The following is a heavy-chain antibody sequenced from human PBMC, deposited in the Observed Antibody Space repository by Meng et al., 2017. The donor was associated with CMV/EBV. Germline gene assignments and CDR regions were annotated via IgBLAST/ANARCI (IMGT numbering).Heavy chain of an antibody. CDR3: ARDMVVPATASYYFDY. J-gene: IGHJ4*02. CDR2: IKQDGSEK. V-gene: IGHV3-7*01. D-gene: IGHD2-2*01. Sequence: GESLKISCAASGFTFSSYWMSWVRQAPGKGLEWVANIKQDGSEKYYVDSVKGRFTISRDNAKNSLYLQMNSLRAEDTAVYYCARDMVVPATASYYFDYWGQGTLVTVS. CDR1: GFTFSSYW.